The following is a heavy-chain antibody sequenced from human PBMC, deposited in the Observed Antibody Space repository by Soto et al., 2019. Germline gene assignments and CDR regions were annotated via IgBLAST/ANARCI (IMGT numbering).Heavy chain of an antibody. CDR2: IDPSDSYT. J-gene: IGHJ5*02. Sequence: PGESLKISCKGSGYSFTTYWISGVRQMTGKAQEWMGRIDPSDSYTNYSPSFQGQVIISADKSTSTAYLQWSSLKASDTAIYYCARHLGFCRSTSCHIEGLDPWGQGTLVTAS. V-gene: IGHV5-10-1*04. D-gene: IGHD2-2*02. CDR1: GYSFTTYW. CDR3: ARHLGFCRSTSCHIEGLDP.